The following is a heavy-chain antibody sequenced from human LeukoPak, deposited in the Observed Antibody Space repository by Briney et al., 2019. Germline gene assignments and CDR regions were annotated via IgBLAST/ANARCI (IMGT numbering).Heavy chain of an antibody. J-gene: IGHJ4*02. CDR2: INVNGGAM. Sequence: GGSLRLSCAASGFSFKDYYYSWIRQAPGKGLEWVSFINVNGGAMYYADFVKGRFTISRENAQNSVYLEMNSLRDEDTAVYYCSRGPRILAAGSYFFDYWGQGSLVTVSS. CDR3: SRGPRILAAGSYFFDY. D-gene: IGHD6-25*01. V-gene: IGHV3-11*01. CDR1: GFSFKDYY.